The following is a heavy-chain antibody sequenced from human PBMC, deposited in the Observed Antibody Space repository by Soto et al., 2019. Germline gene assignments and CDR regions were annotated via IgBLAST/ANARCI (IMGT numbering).Heavy chain of an antibody. D-gene: IGHD2-2*01. CDR3: ARHVPAAGYYYGMDV. CDR1: GGTFSSYA. J-gene: IGHJ6*02. V-gene: IGHV1-69*12. CDR2: IIPIFGTA. Sequence: QVQLVQSGAEVKKPGSSVKVSCKASGGTFSSYAISWVRQAPGQGLEWMGEIIPIFGTANYGQKFQGRVTITAAESTSTAYMELSSLRSEDTAVYYCARHVPAAGYYYGMDVWGQGTTVTVSS.